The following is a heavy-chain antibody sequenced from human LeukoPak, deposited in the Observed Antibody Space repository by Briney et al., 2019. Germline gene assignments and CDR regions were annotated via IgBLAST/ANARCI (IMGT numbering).Heavy chain of an antibody. Sequence: GASVKVSCKASGYIFTGFYMHWVRQAPGQGLEWMGWISAYNGNTNYAQKLQGRVTMTTDTSTSTAYMELRSLRSDDTAVYYCARRNYGRDLDYWGQGTLVTVSS. CDR1: GYIFTGFY. J-gene: IGHJ4*02. CDR2: ISAYNGNT. V-gene: IGHV1-18*04. D-gene: IGHD3-10*02. CDR3: ARRNYGRDLDY.